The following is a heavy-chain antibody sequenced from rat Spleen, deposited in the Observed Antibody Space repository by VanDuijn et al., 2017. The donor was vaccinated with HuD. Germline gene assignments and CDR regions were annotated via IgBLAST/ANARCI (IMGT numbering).Heavy chain of an antibody. D-gene: IGHD1-11*01. V-gene: IGHV5-29*01. J-gene: IGHJ1*01. CDR2: ISYDGSST. CDR3: TTVNYGEGPFDF. Sequence: EVQLVESGGGLVQPGTSLKLSCVASGFTFSNYGMAWVCQAPTKGLEWVASISYDGSSTYYRDSVKGRFTISRDNAKSTLYLQMDSLRSEDTATYYCTTVNYGEGPFDFWGPGTMVTVSS. CDR1: GFTFSNYG.